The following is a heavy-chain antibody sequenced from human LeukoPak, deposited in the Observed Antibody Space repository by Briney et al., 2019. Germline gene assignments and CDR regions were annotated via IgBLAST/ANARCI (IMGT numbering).Heavy chain of an antibody. D-gene: IGHD4-17*01. J-gene: IGHJ4*02. V-gene: IGHV1-2*02. CDR1: GYTFTGYY. Sequence: ASVKVSCKASGYTFTGYYIHWVRQAPGQGLEWMGWINPNSGVTNYAQKFQGRVTMTRDTSISTAYMELSRLRSDDTAVSYCARASTVTPNFDYWGQGTLVTVSS. CDR2: INPNSGVT. CDR3: ARASTVTPNFDY.